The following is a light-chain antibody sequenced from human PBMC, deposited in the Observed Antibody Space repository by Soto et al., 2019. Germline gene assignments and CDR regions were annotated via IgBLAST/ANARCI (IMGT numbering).Light chain of an antibody. V-gene: IGKV1-39*01. Sequence: IRMTQSPSAMSGSXGDPVTIDCRARLTVVSYLHGYLQTPGTAPRLXXYAAATLQNGGPSRFSGSGSATDFTRTISGLQAEDFATYYGQQSYTTPQTFGQGTKVDIK. CDR1: LTVVSY. CDR2: AAA. CDR3: QQSYTTPQT. J-gene: IGKJ1*01.